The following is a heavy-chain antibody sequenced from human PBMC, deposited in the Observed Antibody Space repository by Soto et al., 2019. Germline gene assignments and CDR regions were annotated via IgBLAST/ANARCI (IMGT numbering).Heavy chain of an antibody. CDR1: GGTFSDHY. V-gene: IGHV3-15*07. CDR2: IKSKTDGGTT. D-gene: IGHD3-3*01. J-gene: IGHJ6*02. Sequence: GGSLRLSCAASGGTFSDHYMNWVRQAPGKGLEWVGRIKSKTDGGTTDYAAPVKGRFTISRDDSKNTLYLQMNSLKTEDTAVYYCTTLSITIFGVVLMDVWGQGTTVTVSS. CDR3: TTLSITIFGVVLMDV.